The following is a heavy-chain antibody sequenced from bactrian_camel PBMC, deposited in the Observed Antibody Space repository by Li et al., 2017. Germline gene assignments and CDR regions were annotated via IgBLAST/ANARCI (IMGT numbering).Heavy chain of an antibody. CDR2: IYTNSGIT. CDR1: GSSSRSDC. J-gene: IGHJ4*01. D-gene: IGHD2*01. Sequence: HVQLVESGGGSVEAGGSLKLSCVASGSSSRSDCMAWFREAPGKQREGVASIYTNSGITNYAAAVKGRFTISHDAAKNVMTLQMNSLKPEDTAEYYCAADLSWCGGILSAPGKYHYWGQGTQVTVS. CDR3: AADLSWCGGILSAPGKYHY. V-gene: IGHV3-2*01.